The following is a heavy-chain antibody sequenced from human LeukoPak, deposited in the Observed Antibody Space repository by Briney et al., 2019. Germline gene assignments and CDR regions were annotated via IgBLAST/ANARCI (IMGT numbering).Heavy chain of an antibody. CDR3: AKGWRIAGAGSDY. V-gene: IGHV3-48*03. Sequence: GGSLRLSCAASGFTFSSYEMNWVRQAPGKGLEWVSYISSSGSTMYYADSVKGRFTISRDNAKNLLYLQMNSLRAEDTAVYYCAKGWRIAGAGSDYWGQGTLVTVSS. CDR2: ISSSGSTM. CDR1: GFTFSSYE. D-gene: IGHD6-19*01. J-gene: IGHJ4*02.